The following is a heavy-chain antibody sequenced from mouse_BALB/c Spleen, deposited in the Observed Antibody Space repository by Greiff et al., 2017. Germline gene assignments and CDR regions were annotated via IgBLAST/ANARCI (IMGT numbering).Heavy chain of an antibody. CDR2: ISTYYGDT. V-gene: IGHV1S137*01. CDR1: GYTFTDYA. J-gene: IGHJ2*01. D-gene: IGHD2-14*01. CDR3: ARDRDHIFDY. Sequence: QVQLQQSGAELVRPGVSVKISCKGSGYTFTDYAMHWVKQSHAKSLEWIGIISTYYGDTRYNQKFKGKATMTVDKSSSTAYMELARLTSEDSAIYYCARDRDHIFDYWGQGTTLTVSS.